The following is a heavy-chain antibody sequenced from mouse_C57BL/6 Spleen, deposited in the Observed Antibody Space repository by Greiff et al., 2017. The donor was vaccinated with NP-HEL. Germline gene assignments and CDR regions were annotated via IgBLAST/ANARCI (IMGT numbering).Heavy chain of an antibody. D-gene: IGHD1-1*01. CDR1: GYTFTSYW. V-gene: IGHV1-55*01. J-gene: IGHJ3*01. Sequence: VQLQQPGAELVKPGASVKMSCKASGYTFTSYWITWVKQRPGQGLEWIGDIYPGSGSTNYNEKFKSKATLTVDTSSSTAYMQLSSLTSEDSAVYYCARGDLYYGSRGGFAYWGQGTLVTVSA. CDR2: IYPGSGST. CDR3: ARGDLYYGSRGGFAY.